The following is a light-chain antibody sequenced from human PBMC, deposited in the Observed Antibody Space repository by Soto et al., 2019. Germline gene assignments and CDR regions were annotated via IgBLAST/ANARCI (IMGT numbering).Light chain of an antibody. CDR1: QSVSSSY. Sequence: EIVLTQSPGTLSLSPGERATLSCRASQSVSSSYLAWYQQKPGQAPRLLIYGASSRATGIPDRFSGSGSGTDFTLTISSLKPEDFAVYYCQQRSNWPPWTFGQGTKVDTK. CDR2: GAS. CDR3: QQRSNWPPWT. J-gene: IGKJ1*01. V-gene: IGKV3D-20*02.